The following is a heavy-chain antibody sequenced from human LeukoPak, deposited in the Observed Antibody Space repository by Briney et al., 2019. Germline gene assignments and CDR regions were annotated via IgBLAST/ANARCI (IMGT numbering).Heavy chain of an antibody. Sequence: SETLPLTCTVSGGSISSYYWSWIRQPPGKGLEWIGYIYYSGSTNYNPSLKSRVTISVDTSKNQFSLKLSSVTAADTAVYYCARNYDSSGNPWYYYYYMDVWGKGTTVTVSS. CDR3: ARNYDSSGNPWYYYYYMDV. CDR1: GGSISSYY. CDR2: IYYSGST. V-gene: IGHV4-59*01. D-gene: IGHD3-22*01. J-gene: IGHJ6*03.